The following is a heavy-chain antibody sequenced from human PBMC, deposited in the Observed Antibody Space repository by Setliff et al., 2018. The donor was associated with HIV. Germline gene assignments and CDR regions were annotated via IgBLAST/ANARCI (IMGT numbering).Heavy chain of an antibody. CDR3: ARGQGCGGGCHYAFEM. CDR1: GGSISSHY. D-gene: IGHD2-21*02. CDR2: IYHSGNT. J-gene: IGHJ3*02. Sequence: NPSETLSLTCTVSGGSISSHYWSWIRQPPGKGLEWIGSIYHSGNTYYMPSLQSRVTISVDMSKNQFSLNLNSVTAADTAVYYCARGQGCGGGCHYAFEMWGQGTMVTVSS. V-gene: IGHV4-4*08.